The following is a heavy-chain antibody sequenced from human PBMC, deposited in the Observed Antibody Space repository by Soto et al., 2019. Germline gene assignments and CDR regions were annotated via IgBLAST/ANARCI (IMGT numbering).Heavy chain of an antibody. CDR3: ARDHSSLDAFDI. V-gene: IGHV4-39*02. CDR1: GGSISSSRCH. J-gene: IGHJ3*02. D-gene: IGHD6-13*01. CDR2: IKYSGTT. Sequence: PSETLSLTCTVSGGSISSSRCHWGWIRQPPGKGLEWIASIKYSGTTFYNPSLKSRVTLSVDTSKNQFALKLSSVTAEDTAVYYCARDHSSLDAFDIWGQGTMVTVSS.